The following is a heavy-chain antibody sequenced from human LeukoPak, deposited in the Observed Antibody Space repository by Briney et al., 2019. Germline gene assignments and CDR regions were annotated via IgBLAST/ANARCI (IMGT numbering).Heavy chain of an antibody. Sequence: PGGSLRLSCAASGFTFSRYWMHWVRQAPGKGLVWVSRINSDGSSTNYADSVKGRFTISRDNAKNSLYLEMNSLRAEDTAVYYCARANYYDISGYDYWGQGTLVTVSS. D-gene: IGHD3-22*01. J-gene: IGHJ4*02. V-gene: IGHV3-74*01. CDR3: ARANYYDISGYDY. CDR2: INSDGSST. CDR1: GFTFSRYW.